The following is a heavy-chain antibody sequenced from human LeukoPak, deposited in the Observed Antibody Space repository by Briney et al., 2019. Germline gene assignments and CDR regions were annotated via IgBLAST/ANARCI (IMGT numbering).Heavy chain of an antibody. D-gene: IGHD3-22*01. J-gene: IGHJ2*01. CDR1: GDSISSYY. Sequence: SETLSLTCTVSGDSISSYYWSWIRQPPGKGLEWIGYIYYSGSTSSNPSLQSRVTISIDTSKNQISLKLSSVTAADTAVYYCARPLGNGYSYWYFDLWGRGTLVTVSS. CDR3: ARPLGNGYSYWYFDL. V-gene: IGHV4-59*01. CDR2: IYYSGST.